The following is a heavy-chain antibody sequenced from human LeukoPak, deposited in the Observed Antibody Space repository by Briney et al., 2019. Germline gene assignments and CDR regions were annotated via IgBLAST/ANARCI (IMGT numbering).Heavy chain of an antibody. V-gene: IGHV3-21*01. Sequence: GGSLRLSCAASGYTFSDFSVNWVRQAPGKGLEWVSSISVRSNYRYYADSVRGRFTISRDDARDSRFLQMNSLRAEDTAVYFCVRLRRNSDRSGYYYYYDYWGQGTLVTVSS. CDR1: GYTFSDFS. CDR2: ISVRSNYR. CDR3: VRLRRNSDRSGYYYYYDY. D-gene: IGHD3-22*01. J-gene: IGHJ4*02.